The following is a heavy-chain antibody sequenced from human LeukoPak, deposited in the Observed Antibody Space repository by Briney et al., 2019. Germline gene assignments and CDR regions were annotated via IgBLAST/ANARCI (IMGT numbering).Heavy chain of an antibody. J-gene: IGHJ4*02. V-gene: IGHV1-69*04. Sequence: SVKVSCKASGGTFSSYAINWVRQAPGQGLEWMGRIIPIFGIANYAQKFQGRVTITADKSTSTAYMELSSLRSEDTAVYYCARWLGADCGGDCYDYWAREPWSPSPQ. CDR1: GGTFSSYA. CDR3: ARWLGADCGGDCYDY. CDR2: IIPIFGIA. D-gene: IGHD2-21*01.